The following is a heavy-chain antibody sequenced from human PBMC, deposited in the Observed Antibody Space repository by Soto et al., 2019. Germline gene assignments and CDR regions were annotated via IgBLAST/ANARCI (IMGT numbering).Heavy chain of an antibody. CDR3: AYFEHSVVVTAKNPFDY. J-gene: IGHJ4*02. D-gene: IGHD2-21*02. Sequence: EVQLLESGGGLVQPGGSLRLSCAASGFTFSSYAMSWVRQAPGKGLEWVSAISGSGGSTYYADSVKGRFTISRDNSKNTLYLQMNSLRAEDTAVYYCAYFEHSVVVTAKNPFDYWGQGTLVTVSS. CDR1: GFTFSSYA. V-gene: IGHV3-23*01. CDR2: ISGSGGST.